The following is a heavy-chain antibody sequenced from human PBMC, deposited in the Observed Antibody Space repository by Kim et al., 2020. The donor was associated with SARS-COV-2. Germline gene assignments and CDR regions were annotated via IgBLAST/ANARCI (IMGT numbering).Heavy chain of an antibody. D-gene: IGHD6-19*01. V-gene: IGHV3-21*01. J-gene: IGHJ4*02. CDR3: SRGERGAVAGTGGGDY. Sequence: SVEGRFTITRDNAKNSLYVQMNSLRAEDTAVYYCSRGERGAVAGTGGGDYWGQGTLVTVSS.